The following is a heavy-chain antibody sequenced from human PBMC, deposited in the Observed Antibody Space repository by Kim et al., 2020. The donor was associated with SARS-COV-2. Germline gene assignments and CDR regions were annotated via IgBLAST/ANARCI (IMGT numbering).Heavy chain of an antibody. CDR3: ARGVLHYYYGMDV. Sequence: NYHPSLQSRVTISGDTSKNQFSLRLSSVTAADTAVYYCARGVLHYYYGMDVWGQGTTVTVSS. V-gene: IGHV4-59*09. J-gene: IGHJ6*02.